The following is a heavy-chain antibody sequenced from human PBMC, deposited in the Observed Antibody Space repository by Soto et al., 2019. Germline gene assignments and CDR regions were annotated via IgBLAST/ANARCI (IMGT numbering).Heavy chain of an antibody. D-gene: IGHD6-25*01. J-gene: IGHJ4*02. CDR3: SDDSGPYRRHFDY. CDR2: ISGSGGST. V-gene: IGHV3-23*01. CDR1: GFTFSSYA. Sequence: GGSPRLSCAASGFTFSSYAMSWVRQAPGKGLEWVSAISGSGGSTYYADSVKGRFAISRDNSKNTLYLQMNSLRAEDTAVYYCSDDSGPYRRHFDYWGQGTLVTVSS.